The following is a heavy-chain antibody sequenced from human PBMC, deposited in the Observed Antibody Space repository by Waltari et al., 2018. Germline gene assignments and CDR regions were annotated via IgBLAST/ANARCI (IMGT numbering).Heavy chain of an antibody. CDR1: GGSFRGYS. V-gene: IGHV4-34*01. Sequence: QVQLQQWGAGLLKPSETLSLNCAVYGGSFRGYSWGWIRQPPGKGLEWIGEINHSGSTNYNPSLKSRVTISVDTSKNQFSLKLSSVTAADTAVYYCAQGDSQYYFDYWGQGTLVTVSS. CDR2: INHSGST. D-gene: IGHD2-15*01. CDR3: AQGDSQYYFDY. J-gene: IGHJ4*02.